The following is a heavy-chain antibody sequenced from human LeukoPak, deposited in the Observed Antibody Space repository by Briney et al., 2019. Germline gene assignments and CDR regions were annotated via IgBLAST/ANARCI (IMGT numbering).Heavy chain of an antibody. V-gene: IGHV3-7*01. CDR2: IKQDGSEK. J-gene: IGHJ6*03. CDR1: GFTFSSYW. CDR3: ARVRITMVRGVIKYYYYYMDV. Sequence: GGSLRLSCAASGFTFSSYWMSWVRQAPGKGLEWVANIKQDGSEKYYVDSVKGRFTISRDNAKNSLYLQMNSLRAEDTAVYYCARVRITMVRGVIKYYYYYMDVWGKGTTVTVSS. D-gene: IGHD3-10*01.